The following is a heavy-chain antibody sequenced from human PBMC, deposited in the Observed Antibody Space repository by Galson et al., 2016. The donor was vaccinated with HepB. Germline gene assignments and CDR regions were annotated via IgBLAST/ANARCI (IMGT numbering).Heavy chain of an antibody. CDR3: AKVSKGFYDFRSGYYRDDYYYGMDV. Sequence: QSGAEVKKPGESLKISCKGSGYTFTNYWIGWVRQMPGKGLEWMGIIYPGDSDTRYSPSFQGQVTISADESTSTAYLQWSSLKASDTAMYYCAKVSKGFYDFRSGYYRDDYYYGMDVWGQGTTVTVSS. D-gene: IGHD3-3*01. CDR1: GYTFTNYW. V-gene: IGHV5-51*01. J-gene: IGHJ6*02. CDR2: IYPGDSDT.